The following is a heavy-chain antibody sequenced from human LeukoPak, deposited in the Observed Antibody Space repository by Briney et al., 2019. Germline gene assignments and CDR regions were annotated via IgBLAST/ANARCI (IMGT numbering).Heavy chain of an antibody. V-gene: IGHV4-34*01. D-gene: IGHD2-8*01. CDR3: ASMVYASSSRFDY. CDR1: GGSFSGYY. CDR2: INHSGST. J-gene: IGHJ4*02. Sequence: KPSETLSLTCAVYGGSFSGYYWSWIRQPPGKGLEWIGEINHSGSTNYNPSLKSRVTISVDTSKNQFSLKLSSVTAADTAVYYCASMVYASSSRFDYWGQGTLVTVSS.